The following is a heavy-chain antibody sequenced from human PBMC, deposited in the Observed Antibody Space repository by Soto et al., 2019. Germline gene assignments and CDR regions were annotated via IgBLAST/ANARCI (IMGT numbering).Heavy chain of an antibody. V-gene: IGHV3-23*01. CDR1: GFTFSSYA. CDR2: ISGSGGST. CDR3: ATTPPDGSGSHYYGMDV. J-gene: IGHJ6*02. D-gene: IGHD3-10*01. Sequence: GGSLRLSCAASGFTFSSYAMSLVRQAPGKGLEWVSAISGSGGSTYYADSVKGRFTISRDNSKNTLYLQMNSLRAEDTAVYYCATTPPDGSGSHYYGMDVWGQGTTVTVSS.